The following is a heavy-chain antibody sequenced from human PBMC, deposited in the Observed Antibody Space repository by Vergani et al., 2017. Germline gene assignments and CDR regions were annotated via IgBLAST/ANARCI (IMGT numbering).Heavy chain of an antibody. CDR2: IWYDGSNK. J-gene: IGHJ4*02. V-gene: IGHV3-33*03. Sequence: QVQLVESGGGVVQPGRSLRLSCAASGFTFSSYGMHWVRQAPGKGLEWVAVIWYDGSNKYYADSVKGRFTISRDNAKNSLYLQMNSLRAEDTAVYYCAETRVRGSFDYWGQGTLVTVSS. CDR3: AETRVRGSFDY. CDR1: GFTFSSYG.